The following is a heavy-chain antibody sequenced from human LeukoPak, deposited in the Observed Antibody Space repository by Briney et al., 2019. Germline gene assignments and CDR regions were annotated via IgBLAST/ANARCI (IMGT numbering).Heavy chain of an antibody. Sequence: GGSLRLSCAASGFTFSSYAMHWVRQAPGKGLEWVAVISYDGSNKYYADSVKGRFTISGDNSKNTLYLQMNSLRAEDTAVYYCAREGPITMIVVVAYYFDYWGQGTLVTVSS. CDR2: ISYDGSNK. D-gene: IGHD3-22*01. CDR1: GFTFSSYA. CDR3: AREGPITMIVVVAYYFDY. V-gene: IGHV3-30*01. J-gene: IGHJ4*02.